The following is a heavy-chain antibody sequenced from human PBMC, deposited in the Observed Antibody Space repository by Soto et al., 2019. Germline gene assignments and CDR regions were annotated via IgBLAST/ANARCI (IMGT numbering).Heavy chain of an antibody. CDR3: ASLFVPASSSTRRSYYYMDV. J-gene: IGHJ6*03. V-gene: IGHV3-48*01. D-gene: IGHD2-2*01. Sequence: GGSLRLSCAASGFTFSSYSMNWVRQAPGKGLEWVSYISSSSTIYYADSVKGRFTISRDNAKNSLYLQMNSLRAEDTAVYYCASLFVPASSSTRRSYYYMDVWGKGTTVTVSS. CDR1: GFTFSSYS. CDR2: ISSSSTI.